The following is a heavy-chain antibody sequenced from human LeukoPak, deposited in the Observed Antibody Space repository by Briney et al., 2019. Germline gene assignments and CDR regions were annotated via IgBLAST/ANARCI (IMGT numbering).Heavy chain of an antibody. V-gene: IGHV4-39*07. CDR2: IYPSGTT. D-gene: IGHD6-13*01. CDR3: ARAYSSSWYFNWFDP. J-gene: IGHJ5*02. Sequence: SETLSLTCTVSSASITSSPYFWGWIRQSPGKGLEWIGNIYPSGTTYYNPSLKTRVTISVDTSKNQFSLKLSSVTAADTAVYFCARAYSSSWYFNWFDPWGQGTLVTVSS. CDR1: SASITSSPYF.